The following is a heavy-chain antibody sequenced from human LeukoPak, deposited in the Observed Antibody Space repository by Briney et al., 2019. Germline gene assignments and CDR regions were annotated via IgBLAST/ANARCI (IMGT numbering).Heavy chain of an antibody. CDR2: ISSSSSYI. CDR3: AKDYGGSGWYLDY. J-gene: IGHJ4*02. V-gene: IGHV3-21*01. D-gene: IGHD6-19*01. CDR1: GFTFSSYS. Sequence: PGGSLRLSCAASGFTFSSYSMNWVRQAPGKGLEWVSSISSSSSYIYYADSVKGRFTISRDNAKNSLYLQMNSLRAEDTAVYYCAKDYGGSGWYLDYWGQGTLVTVSS.